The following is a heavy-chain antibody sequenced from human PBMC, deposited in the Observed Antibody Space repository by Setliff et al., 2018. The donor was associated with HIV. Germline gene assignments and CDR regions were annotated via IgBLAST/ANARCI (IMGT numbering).Heavy chain of an antibody. V-gene: IGHV4-59*11. J-gene: IGHJ4*02. Sequence: PSETLSLTCTVSGGSISSHYWSWIRQPPGKGLEWIGYIYSTGSTNYNPSLKSRVTISVDTSKNQFSLKLSSVTAADTAMYYCARLVVPPARNYNFWSGYYNLPRGYFDYWGQGTLVTVSS. CDR2: IYSTGST. CDR3: ARLVVPPARNYNFWSGYYNLPRGYFDY. D-gene: IGHD3-3*01. CDR1: GGSISSHY.